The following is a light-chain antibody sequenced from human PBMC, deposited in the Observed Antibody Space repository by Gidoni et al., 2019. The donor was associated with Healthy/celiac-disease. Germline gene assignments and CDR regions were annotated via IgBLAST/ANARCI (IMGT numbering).Light chain of an antibody. V-gene: IGLV2-14*01. CDR2: DVS. J-gene: IGLJ2*01. Sequence: QSALTQPASVSGSPGQSITISCTGTSSDVGGFNYVSWYQQHPGKAPKLMIYDVSNRPSGVSNRFSGSKSGSTASLTISGLQAEDEADYYCTSYTSSSTYVLFGGGTKLTV. CDR3: TSYTSSSTYVL. CDR1: SSDVGGFNY.